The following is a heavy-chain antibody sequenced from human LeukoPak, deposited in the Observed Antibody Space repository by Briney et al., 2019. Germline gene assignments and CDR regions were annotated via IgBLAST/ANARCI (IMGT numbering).Heavy chain of an antibody. Sequence: ASVKVSCKASGYTFTSYGISWVRQAPGQGLEWMGWISAYNGNTNYAQKLQGGVTMTTDTSTSTAYMELRSLRSDDTAVYYCASSNLVATTSYYYYGMDVWGQGTTVTVSS. CDR2: ISAYNGNT. J-gene: IGHJ6*02. CDR3: ASSNLVATTSYYYYGMDV. D-gene: IGHD5-12*01. CDR1: GYTFTSYG. V-gene: IGHV1-18*01.